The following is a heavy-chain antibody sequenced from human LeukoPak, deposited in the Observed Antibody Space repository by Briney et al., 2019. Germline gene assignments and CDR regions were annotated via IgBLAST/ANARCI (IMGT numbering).Heavy chain of an antibody. Sequence: GRSLRLSCAASGFTFSSYGMHWVRQAPGKGLEWVAVIWYDGSNKYYADSVKGRFTISRDNSKNTLYLQMNSLRAEDTAVYYCAKGSVGGPQDVWGQGTTVTVSS. V-gene: IGHV3-33*06. CDR1: GFTFSSYG. CDR2: IWYDGSNK. CDR3: AKGSVGGPQDV. J-gene: IGHJ6*02. D-gene: IGHD2-15*01.